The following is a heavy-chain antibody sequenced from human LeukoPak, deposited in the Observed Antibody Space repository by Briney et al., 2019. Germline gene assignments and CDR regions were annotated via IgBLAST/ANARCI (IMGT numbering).Heavy chain of an antibody. Sequence: ASGKVSCKVSGYTLTQLSMHWVRQSPGKGREGMGGFDPEDGETIYAQKFQGRVTMTADTSTDTAYMELSSLRSEDTAVYYCATESKVGAYFDYWGQGTLVTVSS. CDR3: ATESKVGAYFDY. J-gene: IGHJ4*02. D-gene: IGHD1-26*01. V-gene: IGHV1-24*01. CDR2: FDPEDGET. CDR1: GYTLTQLS.